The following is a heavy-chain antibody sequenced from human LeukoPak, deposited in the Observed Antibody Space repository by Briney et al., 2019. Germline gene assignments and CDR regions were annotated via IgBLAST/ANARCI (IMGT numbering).Heavy chain of an antibody. J-gene: IGHJ4*02. Sequence: ASVKVSCKASGGTFSSYAISWVRQAPGQGLEWMGRIIPILGIANYAQKFQGRVTITTDESTSTAYMELSSLRSEDTAVYYCARGLEDIQWGQGTLVTVSS. V-gene: IGHV1-69*04. CDR1: GGTFSSYA. CDR3: ARGLEDIQ. CDR2: IIPILGIA.